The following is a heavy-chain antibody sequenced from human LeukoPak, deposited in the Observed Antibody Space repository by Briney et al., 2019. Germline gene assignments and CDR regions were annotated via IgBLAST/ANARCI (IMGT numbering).Heavy chain of an antibody. Sequence: PSETLSLTCTVSGVSIRSYFWSWIRQPPGKGLEWIGYIDYSGSTNYNPSLKSRVTISVDTSKNQFSLNLSSVTAADTAVYYCARDRTEIVRTTLYYYYGIDVWGQGTTVTVSS. V-gene: IGHV4-59*01. D-gene: IGHD1-26*01. J-gene: IGHJ6*02. CDR3: ARDRTEIVRTTLYYYYGIDV. CDR2: IDYSGST. CDR1: GVSIRSYF.